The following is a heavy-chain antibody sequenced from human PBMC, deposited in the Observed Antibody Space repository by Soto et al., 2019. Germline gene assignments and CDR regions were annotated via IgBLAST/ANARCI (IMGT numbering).Heavy chain of an antibody. CDR3: ARHHFYCTGGSCYLQAYYYSGMDV. J-gene: IGHJ6*02. D-gene: IGHD2-15*01. V-gene: IGHV4-39*01. Sequence: SETLSLTCTVFGGSFSSSSHYWGWIRQPPGKGLEWLGTMFYFGSTYYNTSLESRVTISVDPSKNQFSLKLSSVTAADTAVYYCARHHFYCTGGSCYLQAYYYSGMDVWGQGTTVTVSS. CDR1: GGSFSSSSHY. CDR2: MFYFGST.